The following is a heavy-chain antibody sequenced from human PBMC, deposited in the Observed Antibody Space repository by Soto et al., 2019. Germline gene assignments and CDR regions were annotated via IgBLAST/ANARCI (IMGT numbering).Heavy chain of an antibody. J-gene: IGHJ3*02. CDR3: ATHARYDSSGYYYLGAFDI. Sequence: ASVKDSFKVSGYTLTELSMHWVRQTPGKGFERMGGMDPEDGETIYAQKFQVRVTMTEDTSTDTAYMELSSLISVETAVYYCATHARYDSSGYYYLGAFDIWGQGTMVTVSS. CDR2: MDPEDGET. CDR1: GYTLTELS. V-gene: IGHV1-24*01. D-gene: IGHD3-22*01.